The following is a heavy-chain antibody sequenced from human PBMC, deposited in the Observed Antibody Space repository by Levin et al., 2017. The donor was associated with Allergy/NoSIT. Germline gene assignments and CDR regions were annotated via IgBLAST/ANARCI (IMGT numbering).Heavy chain of an antibody. V-gene: IGHV3-33*01. Sequence: GESLKISCVASGFTFGDYGMHWVRQAPGKGLQWVAVIWWNGGNKFYGDSVKGRFSISRDNSQNTVSLQMSRQRGEDTAVYYCEWANRNWDYVENGPNFDYWGRGTLVTVSS. D-gene: IGHD1-7*01. J-gene: IGHJ4*02. CDR2: IWWNGGNK. CDR1: GFTFGDYG. CDR3: EWANRNWDYVENGPNFDY.